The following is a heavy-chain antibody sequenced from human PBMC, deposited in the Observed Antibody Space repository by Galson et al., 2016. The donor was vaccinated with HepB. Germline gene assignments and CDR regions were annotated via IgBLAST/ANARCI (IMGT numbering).Heavy chain of an antibody. Sequence: SLRLSCAASGFTFSDFWMNWVRQAPGKGLEYVAKINQDGSVKHYLDSVEGRFTISRDNAENSMYLQVNSLRTEDTAEYYCARDIPNSGRGGFDFWGQGTMVTVSS. V-gene: IGHV3-7*01. CDR1: GFTFSDFW. CDR2: INQDGSVK. D-gene: IGHD3-10*01. CDR3: ARDIPNSGRGGFDF. J-gene: IGHJ3*01.